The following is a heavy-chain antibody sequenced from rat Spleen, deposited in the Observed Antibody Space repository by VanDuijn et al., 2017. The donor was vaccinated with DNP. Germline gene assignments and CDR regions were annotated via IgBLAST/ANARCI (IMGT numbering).Heavy chain of an antibody. Sequence: EVQLQESGSGLVKPSQSLSLTCSVTGYSITSNYWGWIRKFPGNKLEYIEHISYSGGTNYNPSLKSRISITRDTSKNHFFLHLNSVTTEDTATYYCARWTRYFDYWGQGVMVTVSS. CDR2: ISYSGGT. J-gene: IGHJ2*01. CDR1: GYSITSNY. V-gene: IGHV3-1*01. D-gene: IGHD1-7*01. CDR3: ARWTRYFDY.